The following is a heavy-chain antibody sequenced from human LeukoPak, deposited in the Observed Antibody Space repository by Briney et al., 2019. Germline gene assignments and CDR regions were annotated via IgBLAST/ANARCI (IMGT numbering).Heavy chain of an antibody. J-gene: IGHJ5*02. V-gene: IGHV4-39*01. CDR1: GGSISSSSYY. CDR2: IYYGGST. CDR3: ATLNDYYDSSGYPRFGP. Sequence: SETLSLTCTVSGGSISSSSYYWGWIRQPPGKVLEWIGSIYYGGSTYYNPSLKSRVTISVDTSKNQFSLKLSSVTAADTAVCYCATLNDYYDSSGYPRFGPWGQGTLVTVSS. D-gene: IGHD3-22*01.